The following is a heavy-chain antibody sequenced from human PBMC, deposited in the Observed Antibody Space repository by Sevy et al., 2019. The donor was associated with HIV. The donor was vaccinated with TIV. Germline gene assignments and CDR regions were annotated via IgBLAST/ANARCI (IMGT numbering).Heavy chain of an antibody. V-gene: IGHV1-8*01. CDR3: XXXXXDYEFWSGSYFSRAPWGYKYYAMDV. D-gene: IGHD3-3*01. CDR2: MNPNNGNT. J-gene: IGHJ6*02. CDR1: GYSFTNFD. Sequence: ASVKVSCKAAGYSFTNFDINWVRQATGQGLEWMGWMNPNNGNTHYAQKFQGRVTMTRSSSANTAYMELSSLTSEDTAIYYXXXXXXDYEFWSGSYFSRAPWGYKYYAMDVWGQGTTVTVSS.